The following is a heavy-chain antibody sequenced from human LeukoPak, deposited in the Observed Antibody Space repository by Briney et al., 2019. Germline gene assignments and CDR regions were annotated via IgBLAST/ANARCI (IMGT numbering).Heavy chain of an antibody. J-gene: IGHJ4*02. Sequence: GASLRLPCAASGFTFSSYAMSWVRQAPGKGLEWVSAISGSGGNPYYADSVKGRFTIFRDNSKNTLYLQMNSLRADDTAVYYCAKARWNYHFDYWGQGTLVTVSS. CDR1: GFTFSSYA. CDR3: AKARWNYHFDY. V-gene: IGHV3-23*01. D-gene: IGHD1-7*01. CDR2: ISGSGGNP.